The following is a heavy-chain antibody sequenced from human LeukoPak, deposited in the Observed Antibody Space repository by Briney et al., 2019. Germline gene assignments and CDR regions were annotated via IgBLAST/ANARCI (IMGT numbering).Heavy chain of an antibody. CDR1: GFTFSSYW. J-gene: IGHJ4*02. D-gene: IGHD5-24*01. CDR2: INSDGSST. V-gene: IGHV3-74*01. Sequence: GGSLRLSCAASGFTFSSYWMHWVRQAPGKGLVWVSRINSDGSSTSYADSVKGRFTISRDNAKNTLYLQMNSLRAEDTAVYYCARDGMATISQYYFDYWGQGTLVTVSS. CDR3: ARDGMATISQYYFDY.